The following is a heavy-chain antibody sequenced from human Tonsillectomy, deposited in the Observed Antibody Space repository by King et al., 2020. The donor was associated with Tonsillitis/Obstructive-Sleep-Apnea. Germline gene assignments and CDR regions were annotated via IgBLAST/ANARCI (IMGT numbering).Heavy chain of an antibody. V-gene: IGHV4-4*02. CDR3: ARKYCSSTSCYHFDY. Sequence: QLQESGPGLVKPSGTLSLTCAVSGGFISSSNWWGWVRQPPGKGLEWIGEIYHSGSTNYNPSLKSRVTISVDKSKNQFSLKLSSVTAADTAVYYCARKYCSSTSCYHFDYWGQGTLVTVSS. CDR1: GGFISSSNW. J-gene: IGHJ4*02. D-gene: IGHD2-2*01. CDR2: IYHSGST.